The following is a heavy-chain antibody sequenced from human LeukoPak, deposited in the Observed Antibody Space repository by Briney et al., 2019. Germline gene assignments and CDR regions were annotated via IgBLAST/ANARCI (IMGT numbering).Heavy chain of an antibody. CDR3: SHHNYYDSSGYYYSYDY. CDR2: IYWDDDK. J-gene: IGHJ4*02. V-gene: IGHV2-5*02. Sequence: SGPTLVKPTQTLTLTCTFSGFSLSTSGVGVGWIRQPPGKALEWLALIYWDDDKRYSPSLKSRLTITKDTSKNQVVLTMTNMDPVDTATYYCSHHNYYDSSGYYYSYDYWGQGTLVTVYS. CDR1: GFSLSTSGVG. D-gene: IGHD3-22*01.